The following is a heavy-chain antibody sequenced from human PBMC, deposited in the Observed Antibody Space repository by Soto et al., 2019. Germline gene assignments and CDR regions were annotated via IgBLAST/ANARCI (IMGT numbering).Heavy chain of an antibody. CDR1: GFTFSSYA. D-gene: IGHD3-3*01. V-gene: IGHV3-23*01. CDR2: ISGRGGST. Sequence: EVQLLESGGGLVQPGGSLRLSCAASGFTFSSYAMSWVRQAPGKGLEWVSAISGRGGSTYYADSVKGRFTISRDNSKNTLYLQMNSLRAEDTAVYYCAKDQSLWGFLEWLLLSFDYWGQGTLVTVSS. J-gene: IGHJ4*02. CDR3: AKDQSLWGFLEWLLLSFDY.